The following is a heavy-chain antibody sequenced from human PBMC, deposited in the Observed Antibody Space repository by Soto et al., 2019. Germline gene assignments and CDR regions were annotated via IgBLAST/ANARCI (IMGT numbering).Heavy chain of an antibody. V-gene: IGHV1-3*01. J-gene: IGHJ5*02. CDR2: INAGNGNT. D-gene: IGHD4-17*01. Sequence: ASVKGSCKASGYTFTSYAMHWVRQAPGQRLEWMGWINAGNGNTKYSQKFQGRVTITRDTSASTAYMELSSLRSEDTAVYYCANDYGDETFDPWGQGTLVTVSS. CDR1: GYTFTSYA. CDR3: ANDYGDETFDP.